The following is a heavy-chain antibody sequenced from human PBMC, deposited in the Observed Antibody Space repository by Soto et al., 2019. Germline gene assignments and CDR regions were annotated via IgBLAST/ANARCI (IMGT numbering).Heavy chain of an antibody. CDR3: ARVSGYCSGGSCSDYYYYYGMDV. J-gene: IGHJ6*02. V-gene: IGHV1-3*01. Sequence: GASVKVSCKASGYTFTSYAMHWVLQAPGQRLEWMGWINAGNGNTKYSQKFQGRVTITRDTSASTAYMELSSLRSEDTAVYYCARVSGYCSGGSCSDYYYYYGMDVWGQGTTVTVSS. D-gene: IGHD2-15*01. CDR1: GYTFTSYA. CDR2: INAGNGNT.